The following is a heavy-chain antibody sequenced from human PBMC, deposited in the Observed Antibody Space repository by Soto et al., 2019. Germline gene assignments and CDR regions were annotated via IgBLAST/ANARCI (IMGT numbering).Heavy chain of an antibody. V-gene: IGHV1-69*04. J-gene: IGHJ4*02. Sequence: ASVKVSCKASGGTFSSYTISWVRQAPGQGLEWMGRIIPILGIANYAQKFQGRVTITADKSTSTAYMELSSLRSEDTAVYYCARDAGVTGDGPPDYWGQGTLVTVSS. CDR1: GGTFSSYT. CDR2: IIPILGIA. CDR3: ARDAGVTGDGPPDY. D-gene: IGHD7-27*01.